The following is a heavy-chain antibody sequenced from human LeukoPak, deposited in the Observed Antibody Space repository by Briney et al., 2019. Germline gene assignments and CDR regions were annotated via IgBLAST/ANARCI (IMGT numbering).Heavy chain of an antibody. D-gene: IGHD6-6*01. Sequence: PGGSLRLSCAASGFTVSSNYMSWVRQAPGKGLEWVSVIYSGGSTYYADSVKGRFTISRHNSKNTLYLQMNSLRAEDTAVYYCARALYSSSSLFGYWGQGTLVTVSS. V-gene: IGHV3-53*04. CDR1: GFTVSSNY. CDR3: ARALYSSSSLFGY. J-gene: IGHJ4*02. CDR2: IYSGGST.